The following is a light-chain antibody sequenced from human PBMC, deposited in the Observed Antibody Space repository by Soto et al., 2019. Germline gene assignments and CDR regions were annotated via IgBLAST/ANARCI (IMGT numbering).Light chain of an antibody. V-gene: IGKV3-15*01. Sequence: EIVMTQTPATLSVSPGERATLSCRASESVSSNLAWYQQQPGQAHRLLICGASTRATGIPARFSASGSGTEFTLTISRLQSEDFAVYYCHRYNNWPPWTFGQGTKVDIK. CDR3: HRYNNWPPWT. CDR1: ESVSSN. J-gene: IGKJ1*01. CDR2: GAS.